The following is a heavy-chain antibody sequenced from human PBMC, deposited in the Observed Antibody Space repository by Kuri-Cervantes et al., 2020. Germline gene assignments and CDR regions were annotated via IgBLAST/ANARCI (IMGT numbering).Heavy chain of an antibody. V-gene: IGHV1-46*01. J-gene: IGHJ5*02. CDR2: INPSGGNT. D-gene: IGHD2-15*01. CDR3: AKGVVAAKRAPTRERGSTTLAYNWFDP. CDR1: GYTFTSYY. Sequence: ASVKVSCKASGYTFTSYYMHWVRQAPGQGLEWMGIINPSGGNTGYAQKFQGRVTMTRNTSISTAYMELSSLRSEDTAVYYCAKGVVAAKRAPTRERGSTTLAYNWFDPWGQGTLVTVSS.